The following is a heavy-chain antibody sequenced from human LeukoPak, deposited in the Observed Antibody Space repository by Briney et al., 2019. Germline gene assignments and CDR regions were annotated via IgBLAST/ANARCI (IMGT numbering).Heavy chain of an antibody. Sequence: PGGSLRLSCAASGFTFSSYSMNWVRQAPGKGLEWVSYISSSSSTIYYADSVKGRFTISRDNAKNSLYLQMNSLRAEDTAVYYCARVAMRYDYVWGSYRYPSYYFDYWGQGTLVTVSS. V-gene: IGHV3-48*01. CDR3: ARVAMRYDYVWGSYRYPSYYFDY. CDR1: GFTFSSYS. J-gene: IGHJ4*02. CDR2: ISSSSSTI. D-gene: IGHD3-16*02.